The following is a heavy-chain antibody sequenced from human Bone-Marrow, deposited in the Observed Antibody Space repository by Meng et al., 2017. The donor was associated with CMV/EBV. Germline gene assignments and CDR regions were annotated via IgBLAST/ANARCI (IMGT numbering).Heavy chain of an antibody. J-gene: IGHJ4*02. CDR2: INQDASEK. CDR1: GFTFSTYW. V-gene: IGHV3-7*03. D-gene: IGHD2-15*01. CDR3: ARRESYSIWDY. Sequence: SCAASGFTFSTYWMGWVRQAPGKGLEWVANINQDASEKYYVDSVRGRFTISRDNAKNSLYLQMNSLRAEDTAVYYCARRESYSIWDYWGQGTLVTVSS.